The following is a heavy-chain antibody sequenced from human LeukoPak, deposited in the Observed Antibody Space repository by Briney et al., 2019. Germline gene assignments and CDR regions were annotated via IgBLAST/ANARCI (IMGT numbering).Heavy chain of an antibody. CDR2: ISSSGTTI. V-gene: IGHV3-48*01. CDR1: GFTFSSYS. CDR3: AREHSGYDFPGRDYYYMDV. J-gene: IGHJ6*03. Sequence: GGSLRLSCAASGFTFSSYSMNWVPQAPGKGLEWVSYISSSGTTIYYADSVRGRFTISRDNANNSLYLQMNSLRAEDTAVYYCAREHSGYDFPGRDYYYMDVWGKGTTVTVSS. D-gene: IGHD5-12*01.